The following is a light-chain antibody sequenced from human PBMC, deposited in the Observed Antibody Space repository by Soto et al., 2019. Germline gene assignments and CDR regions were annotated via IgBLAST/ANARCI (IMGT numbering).Light chain of an antibody. J-gene: IGLJ3*02. CDR2: DVS. CDR3: QSYDSSPGGVV. V-gene: IGLV2-11*01. CDR1: SSDVGNYNY. Sequence: QSALTQPRSVSGSPGQSVTISCTGTSSDVGNYNYVSWYQQHPGKAPKLMIYDVSKRPSGVPDRFSGSKSGNTASLTISGLQAEDEADYYCQSYDSSPGGVVFGGGTKLTVL.